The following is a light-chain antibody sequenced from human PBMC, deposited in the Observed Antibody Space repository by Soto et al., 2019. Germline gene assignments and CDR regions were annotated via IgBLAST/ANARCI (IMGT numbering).Light chain of an antibody. CDR3: QQYGSSPKLT. Sequence: EIVLTQSPGTLSLSPGERATLSCRASQSVSSRYLAWNKQKPDQAPRPLIYGASSRTTGNPDRFSGSGSGTDFTLTISRLEPEDFAVYYCQQYGSSPKLTFGGGTKVEIK. CDR2: GAS. CDR1: QSVSSRY. V-gene: IGKV3-20*01. J-gene: IGKJ4*01.